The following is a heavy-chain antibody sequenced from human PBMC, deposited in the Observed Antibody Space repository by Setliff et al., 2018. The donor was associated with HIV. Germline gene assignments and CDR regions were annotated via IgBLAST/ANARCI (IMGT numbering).Heavy chain of an antibody. Sequence: SETLSLTCAVYGGTISGYNWSWIRQPPGKGLEWIGEINHSGSTNYNPSLKSRDTLSVDTSKNQFSLMLGSVTAADTAVYYCARGGLGVVGAIDYWSQGTLVTVSS. CDR2: INHSGST. CDR3: ARGGLGVVGAIDY. V-gene: IGHV4-34*01. D-gene: IGHD2-15*01. J-gene: IGHJ4*02. CDR1: GGTISGYN.